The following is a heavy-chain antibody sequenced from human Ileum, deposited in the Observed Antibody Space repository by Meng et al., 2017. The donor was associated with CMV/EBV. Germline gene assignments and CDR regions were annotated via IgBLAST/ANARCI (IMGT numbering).Heavy chain of an antibody. CDR1: GGSISSSNW. V-gene: IGHV4-4*02. J-gene: IGHJ5*02. CDR2: IYHTGST. Sequence: SETLSLTCAVSGGSISSSNWWSWVRQPPGKVLEWFGEIYHTGSTNYNPSLKSRVTISGDKSKNQFSLQLSSVTAADTAVYYCARCGGWRFDPWGQGTLVTVSS. CDR3: ARCGGWRFDP. D-gene: IGHD3-16*01.